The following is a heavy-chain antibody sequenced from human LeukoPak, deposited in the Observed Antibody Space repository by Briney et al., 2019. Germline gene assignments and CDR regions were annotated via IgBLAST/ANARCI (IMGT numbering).Heavy chain of an antibody. CDR3: AVVAATRVDY. CDR1: GFTVSSNY. J-gene: IGHJ4*02. Sequence: PGGSLRLSCAASGFTVSSNYMSWVRQAPGKGLEWVSAISGSGGSTYYADSVKGRFTISRDNSKNTLYLQMNSLRAEDTAVYYCAVVAATRVDYWGQGTLVTVSS. V-gene: IGHV3-23*01. CDR2: ISGSGGST. D-gene: IGHD2-15*01.